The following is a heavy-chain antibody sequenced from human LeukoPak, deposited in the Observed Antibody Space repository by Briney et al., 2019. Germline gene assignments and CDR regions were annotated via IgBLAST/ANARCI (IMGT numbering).Heavy chain of an antibody. CDR2: IYYSGST. CDR1: GGSISSYY. J-gene: IGHJ3*02. D-gene: IGHD6-6*01. Sequence: PSETLSVTCTVSGGSISSYYWNWIRKPPGKGLEWIGYIYYSGSTNYNPSLKSRVTISVDTSKNQFSLKLSFVTAADTAVYYCARGSIAARNDAFDIWGQGTMVTVSS. V-gene: IGHV4-59*01. CDR3: ARGSIAARNDAFDI.